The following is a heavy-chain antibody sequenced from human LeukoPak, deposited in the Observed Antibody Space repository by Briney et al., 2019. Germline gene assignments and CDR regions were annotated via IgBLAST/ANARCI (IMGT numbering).Heavy chain of an antibody. Sequence: SVKVSCKASGGTFSSYAISWVRQAPGQGLEWMGGIIPIFGTATYAQKFQGRVTITTDESTSTAYMELSSLRSEDTAVYYCARNSYDSSGYYSKYFQHWGQDTLVTVSS. J-gene: IGHJ1*01. D-gene: IGHD3-22*01. CDR2: IIPIFGTA. CDR1: GGTFSSYA. CDR3: ARNSYDSSGYYSKYFQH. V-gene: IGHV1-69*05.